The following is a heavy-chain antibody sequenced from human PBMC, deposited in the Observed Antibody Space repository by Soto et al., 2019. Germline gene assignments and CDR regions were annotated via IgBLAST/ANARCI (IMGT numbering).Heavy chain of an antibody. CDR3: ARPYCRSNSCPYYYGMDV. Sequence: GESLKISCKGSGYSFTSYWIGWVRQMPGKGLEWMGIIYPGDSDTRYSPSFQGQVTISADKSISTAYLQWSSLKASDTAMYYCARPYCRSNSCPYYYGMDVWRQGTTVTVSS. CDR2: IYPGDSDT. J-gene: IGHJ6*02. D-gene: IGHD2-2*01. V-gene: IGHV5-51*01. CDR1: GYSFTSYW.